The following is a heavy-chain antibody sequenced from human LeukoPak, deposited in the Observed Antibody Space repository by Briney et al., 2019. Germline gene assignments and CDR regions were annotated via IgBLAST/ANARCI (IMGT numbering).Heavy chain of an antibody. J-gene: IGHJ4*02. CDR2: ISSSSSYI. D-gene: IGHD3-10*01. CDR1: GFTFSSYS. V-gene: IGHV3-21*01. CDR3: ARGEMVRGANFDY. Sequence: PGGSLRLSCAASGFTFSSYSMNWVRQAPGKGLEWVSSISSSSSYIYYADSVKGRFTISRDNAKNSLYLQMNSLRAEDTAVYYCARGEMVRGANFDYWGQGTLVTVSS.